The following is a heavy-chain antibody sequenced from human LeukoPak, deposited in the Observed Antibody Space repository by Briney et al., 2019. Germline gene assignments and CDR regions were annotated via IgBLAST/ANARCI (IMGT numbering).Heavy chain of an antibody. Sequence: PGGSLRLSCAASGFTFSSYNMNCVRQAPGKGLEWVSSITSGSSYIYYADSVKGRFTISRDNAKNSLYLQMNSLRAEDTAVYYCARDPYSGSYGNYYYYFMDVWGKGTTVTISS. CDR3: ARDPYSGSYGNYYYYFMDV. V-gene: IGHV3-21*01. CDR2: ITSGSSYI. J-gene: IGHJ6*03. CDR1: GFTFSSYN. D-gene: IGHD1-26*01.